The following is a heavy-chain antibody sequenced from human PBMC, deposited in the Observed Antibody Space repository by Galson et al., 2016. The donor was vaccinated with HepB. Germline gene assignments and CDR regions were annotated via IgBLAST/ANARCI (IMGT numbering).Heavy chain of an antibody. J-gene: IGHJ4*02. V-gene: IGHV4-39*01. D-gene: IGHD2/OR15-2a*01. CDR3: ADSFEQYFDS. CDR2: LYHDGAT. Sequence: QPPGKGLEWIGSLYHDGATYYNPSLKSRVTISVDTSRNQFSLKLSSVTAADTAVYYCADSFEQYFDSWGRGTLVTVSS.